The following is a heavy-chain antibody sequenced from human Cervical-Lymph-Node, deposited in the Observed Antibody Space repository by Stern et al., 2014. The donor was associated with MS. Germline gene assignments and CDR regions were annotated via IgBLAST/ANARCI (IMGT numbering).Heavy chain of an antibody. J-gene: IGHJ4*02. CDR1: GFPFNNYG. CDR3: ARDRSSGWTSEFEY. V-gene: IGHV3-33*01. Sequence: DQLVESGGGVVQPGRSLRLSCVASGFPFNNYGMHWIRQAPGKGLEWVAVVWYEGTKTYYADSVKGRFTTSRDDSKKTLYLQMNDLRVEDTAMYHCARDRSSGWTSEFEYWGQGTLVTVSS. D-gene: IGHD6-19*01. CDR2: VWYEGTKT.